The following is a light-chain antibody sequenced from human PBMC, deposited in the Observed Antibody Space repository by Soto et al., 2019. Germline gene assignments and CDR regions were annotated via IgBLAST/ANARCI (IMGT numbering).Light chain of an antibody. V-gene: IGKV3-11*01. CDR3: QQRADWPIT. CDR2: DAS. CDR1: QYITIY. Sequence: EIVLTQSPATLSLSPRERATLSFMASQYITIYLAWYQQKPGQAPRLLIYDASNRATGIPARFSGSGSGTDFTLTISSLEPDDFAVYYCQQRADWPITFGQGTRLEIK. J-gene: IGKJ5*01.